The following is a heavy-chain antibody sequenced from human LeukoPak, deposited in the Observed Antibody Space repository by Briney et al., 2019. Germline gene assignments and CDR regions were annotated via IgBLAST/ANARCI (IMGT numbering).Heavy chain of an antibody. CDR1: GGTFSSYA. J-gene: IGHJ6*02. V-gene: IGHV1-69*13. Sequence: ASVKVSCKASGGTFSSYAISWVRQAPGQGLEGMGGIIPIFGTANYAQKFQGRVTITADESTSTAYMELSSLRSEDTAVYYCARAGVYYYYYGMDVWGQGTTVTVSS. CDR2: IIPIFGTA. CDR3: ARAGVYYYYYGMDV.